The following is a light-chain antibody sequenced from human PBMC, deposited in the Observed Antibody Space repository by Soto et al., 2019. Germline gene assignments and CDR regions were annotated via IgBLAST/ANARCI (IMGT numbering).Light chain of an antibody. V-gene: IGKV1-39*01. CDR2: AAT. CDR3: QQGYNTFWT. CDR1: QPIGTS. J-gene: IGKJ1*01. Sequence: DIQMTQSPSSLSAFVGDSVTVTCRASQPIGTSLHWYQQRAGTAPKVLISAATKLQSGVPSWFSGRGSGTDFTLTISNLQPEDSATYFCQQGYNTFWTFGRGTKVELK.